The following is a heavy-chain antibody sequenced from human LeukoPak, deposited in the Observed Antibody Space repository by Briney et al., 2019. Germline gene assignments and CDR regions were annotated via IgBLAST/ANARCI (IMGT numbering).Heavy chain of an antibody. J-gene: IGHJ4*02. Sequence: SETLSLTCSVSDDSIISYYWNWLRQSPGKGLEWIGNIHHFGRTEYNSSLRSRVTMFLDSSKNQFSLKLTSVTPTDTAVYYCARGLWTQPGLVPFNYWGQGILVTVSP. CDR1: DDSIISYY. CDR2: IHHFGRT. D-gene: IGHD5-18*01. CDR3: ARGLWTQPGLVPFNY. V-gene: IGHV4-59*01.